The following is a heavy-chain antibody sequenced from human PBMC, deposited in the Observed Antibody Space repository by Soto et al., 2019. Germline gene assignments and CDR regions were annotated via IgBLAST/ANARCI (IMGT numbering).Heavy chain of an antibody. Sequence: GEALKISCKGSGYSFTSYWIGWVRQMPGKGLEWMGIIYPGDSDTRYSPSFQGQVTISADKSISTAYLQWSSLKASDIAMYYCATSIAARPNYHGMDVWRQGTTVTVSS. J-gene: IGHJ6*02. CDR3: ATSIAARPNYHGMDV. CDR1: GYSFTSYW. D-gene: IGHD6-6*01. V-gene: IGHV5-51*01. CDR2: IYPGDSDT.